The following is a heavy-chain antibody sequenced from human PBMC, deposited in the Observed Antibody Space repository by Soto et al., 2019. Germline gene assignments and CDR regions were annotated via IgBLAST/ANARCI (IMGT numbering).Heavy chain of an antibody. CDR3: ARDNARPQLGGNYYYILDV. CDR1: GGTFSTSA. J-gene: IGHJ6*02. V-gene: IGHV1-69*12. Sequence: QVQLEQSGAEVKKPGSSVKVSCKASGGTFSTSAISWVRQAPGQGLEWMGGIMPIFRTPDYAQKFQGRVTVSADESTSTASMELSGLRSDDTAVYYCARDNARPQLGGNYYYILDVWGQGTTITVSS. D-gene: IGHD2-2*01. CDR2: IMPIFRTP.